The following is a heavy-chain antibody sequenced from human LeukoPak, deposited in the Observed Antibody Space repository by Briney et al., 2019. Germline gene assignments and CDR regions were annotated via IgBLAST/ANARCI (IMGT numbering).Heavy chain of an antibody. Sequence: ASVKVSCKASGYTFTSYGTSWVRQAPGQGLEWMGWISAYNGNTDYAQKFQGRVTMTRNTSISTAYMELSSLRPEDTAVYYCARGGGYSYGSILYYYYYYMDVWGKGTTVTISS. CDR3: ARGGGYSYGSILYYYYYYMDV. D-gene: IGHD5-18*01. CDR1: GYTFTSYG. J-gene: IGHJ6*03. CDR2: ISAYNGNT. V-gene: IGHV1-8*01.